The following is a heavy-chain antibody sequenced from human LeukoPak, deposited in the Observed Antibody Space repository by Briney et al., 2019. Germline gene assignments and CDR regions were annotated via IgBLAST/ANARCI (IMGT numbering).Heavy chain of an antibody. Sequence: PGGSLRLSCAASGFTFSSYWMHWVRQAPGKGLVWVSRINSDGSSTSYADSVKGRFTISRDNAKNTLYLQMNSLRAEDTAVYYCARGGTYSSSWYGVYYYYMDVWGKGTTVTISS. J-gene: IGHJ6*03. CDR2: INSDGSST. CDR3: ARGGTYSSSWYGVYYYYMDV. CDR1: GFTFSSYW. V-gene: IGHV3-74*01. D-gene: IGHD6-13*01.